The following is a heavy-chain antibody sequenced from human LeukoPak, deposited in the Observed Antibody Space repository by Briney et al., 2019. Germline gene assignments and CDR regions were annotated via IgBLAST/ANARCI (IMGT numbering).Heavy chain of an antibody. CDR1: GYSISSGYY. J-gene: IGHJ4*02. CDR2: IYHSGST. Sequence: SETLSLTCTVSGYSISSGYYWGWIRQPPGKGLEWIGSIYHSGSTYYNPSLKSRVTISVDTSKNQFSLKLSSVTAADTAVYYCARSYNWNDGPFDYWGQGTLVTVSS. V-gene: IGHV4-38-2*02. CDR3: ARSYNWNDGPFDY. D-gene: IGHD1-1*01.